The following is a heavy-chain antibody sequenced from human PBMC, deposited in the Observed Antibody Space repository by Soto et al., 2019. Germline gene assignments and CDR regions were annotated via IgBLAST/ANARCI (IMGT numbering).Heavy chain of an antibody. CDR2: ISPASDSV. CDR1: GFIFSHRG. D-gene: IGHD6-19*01. J-gene: IGHJ4*02. CDR3: ATVDVPAVDTMFFDC. Sequence: PGGSLRLSCVGSGFIFSHRGMIWVRQAPGRGLEWISYISPASDSVHNANSVKGRFSISRDNARDSVYLQMNSLRDDDMAKYYCATVDVPAVDTMFFDCWGQGILVTVSS. V-gene: IGHV3-48*02.